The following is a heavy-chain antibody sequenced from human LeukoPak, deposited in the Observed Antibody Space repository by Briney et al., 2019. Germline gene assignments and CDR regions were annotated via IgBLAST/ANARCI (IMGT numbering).Heavy chain of an antibody. J-gene: IGHJ6*03. CDR1: GYTFTGYY. Sequence: ASVKVSCKASGYTFTGYYMRWVRQAPGQGLEWMGWINPNSGGTNYAQKFQGRVTMTRDTSISTAYMELSRLRSDDTAVYYCARVPRGAPTIYYMDVWGKGTTVTASS. CDR2: INPNSGGT. CDR3: ARVPRGAPTIYYMDV. V-gene: IGHV1-2*02. D-gene: IGHD3-10*01.